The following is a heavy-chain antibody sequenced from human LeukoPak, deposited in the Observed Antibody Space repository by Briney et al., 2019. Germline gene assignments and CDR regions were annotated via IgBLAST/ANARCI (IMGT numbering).Heavy chain of an antibody. CDR1: GGSFSGYY. CDR2: INHSGST. CDR3: ARGRRYSSSWPFDY. V-gene: IGHV4-34*01. D-gene: IGHD6-13*01. J-gene: IGHJ4*02. Sequence: KPSETLSLTCAVYGGSFSGYYWSWIRQPPGKGLEWLGEINHSGSTNYNPSLKSRVTISVDTSKNQFSLKLSSVTAADTAVYYCARGRRYSSSWPFDYWGQGTLVTVSS.